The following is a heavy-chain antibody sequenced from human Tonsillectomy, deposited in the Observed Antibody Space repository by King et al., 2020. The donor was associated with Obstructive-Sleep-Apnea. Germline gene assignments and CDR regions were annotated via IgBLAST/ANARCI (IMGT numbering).Heavy chain of an antibody. Sequence: VQLVESGGGVVQPGRSLRLSCAASGFTFSSYAMHWVRQSPGKGLEWVAVISYDGSNKYYADSVKGRFTSSRDNSKNTLYLQMNSRRAEDTAVYYCARPYSGYDFGWFDPWGQGTLVTVSS. D-gene: IGHD5-12*01. V-gene: IGHV3-30*04. CDR2: ISYDGSNK. CDR1: GFTFSSYA. J-gene: IGHJ5*02. CDR3: ARPYSGYDFGWFDP.